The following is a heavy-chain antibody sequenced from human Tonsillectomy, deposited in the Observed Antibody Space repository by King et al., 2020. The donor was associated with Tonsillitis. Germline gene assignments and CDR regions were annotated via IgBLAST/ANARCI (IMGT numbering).Heavy chain of an antibody. CDR1: GFTFRSYA. Sequence: VQLVESGGGLEQPGGSLRLSCAASGFTFRSYAMSWVRQAPGKGLEWVSAISGSGGSTYYADSVKGRFTISRDNSKNTLYLQMNSLRAKDTAVYYCAKAVTVAGTGTYYYYGMDVWGQGTTVTVSS. CDR2: ISGSGGST. V-gene: IGHV3-23*04. J-gene: IGHJ6*02. D-gene: IGHD6-19*01. CDR3: AKAVTVAGTGTYYYYGMDV.